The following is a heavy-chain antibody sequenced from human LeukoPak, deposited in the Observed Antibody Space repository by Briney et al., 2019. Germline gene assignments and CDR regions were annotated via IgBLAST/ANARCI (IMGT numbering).Heavy chain of an antibody. CDR2: YYSGST. CDR1: GGSISSSSYY. CDR3: ARVGVYGDPWYWYFDL. D-gene: IGHD4-17*01. V-gene: IGHV4-61*05. J-gene: IGHJ2*01. Sequence: SETLSLTCTVSGGSISSSSYYWSWMRQPPGKGLECIGHYYSGSTNYNPSLKSRVTISVDKSKNQFSLKLNSVTAADTAVYYCARVGVYGDPWYWYFDLWGRGTLVTVSS.